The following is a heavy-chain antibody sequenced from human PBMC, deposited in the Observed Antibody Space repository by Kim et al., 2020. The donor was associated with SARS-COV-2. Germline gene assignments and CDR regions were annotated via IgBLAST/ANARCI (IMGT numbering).Heavy chain of an antibody. CDR3: ARNVIAAAEVHGFYY. CDR1: GGTFSSYA. Sequence: SVKVSCKASGGTFSSYAISWVRQAPGQGLEWMGWIIPFIGKANYAQKLQGRVTITTDTSTSTAYMELSSLRSDDTAVYYCARNVIAAAEVHGFYYWGQGTLVTVSS. J-gene: IGHJ4*02. CDR2: IIPFIGKA. D-gene: IGHD6-13*01. V-gene: IGHV1-69*10.